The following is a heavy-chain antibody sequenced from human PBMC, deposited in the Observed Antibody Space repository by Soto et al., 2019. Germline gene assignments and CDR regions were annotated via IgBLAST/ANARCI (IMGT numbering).Heavy chain of an antibody. D-gene: IGHD5-18*01. V-gene: IGHV3-30-3*01. CDR1: GFTFSSYA. Sequence: GGSLRLSCAASGFTFSSYAMHWVRQAPGKGLEWVAVISYDGSNKYYADSVKGRFTISRDNSKNTLYLQMNSLRAEDTAVYYCARGRSYGIDYWGQGTLVTVSS. CDR2: ISYDGSNK. J-gene: IGHJ4*02. CDR3: ARGRSYGIDY.